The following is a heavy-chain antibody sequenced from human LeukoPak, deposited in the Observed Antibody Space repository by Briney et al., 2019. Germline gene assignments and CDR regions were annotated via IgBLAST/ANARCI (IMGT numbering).Heavy chain of an antibody. V-gene: IGHV4-34*01. CDR2: INHSGST. Sequence: PSETLSLTCAVYGGSFSGYYWSWIRQPPGKGLEWIGEINHSGSTNYNPSLKSRVTISVGTSKNQFSLKLSSVTAADTAVYYCARGRRAVAGLQLLDYWGQGTLVTVSS. D-gene: IGHD6-19*01. CDR1: GGSFSGYY. CDR3: ARGRRAVAGLQLLDY. J-gene: IGHJ4*02.